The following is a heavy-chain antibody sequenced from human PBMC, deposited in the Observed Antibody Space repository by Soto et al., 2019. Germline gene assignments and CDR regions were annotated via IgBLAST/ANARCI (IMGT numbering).Heavy chain of an antibody. V-gene: IGHV1-46*01. CDR1: GYTFTSYY. CDR3: ARQARYCTNGVCSAYGMDV. CDR2: INPSGGST. J-gene: IGHJ6*02. D-gene: IGHD2-8*01. Sequence: QVQLVQSGAEVKKPGASVKVSCKASGYTFTSYYMHWVRQAPGQGLEWMGIINPSGGSTSYAQKFQGRVTMTRDTSTSTVYMELCSLRSEDTAVYYCARQARYCTNGVCSAYGMDVWGQGTTVTVSS.